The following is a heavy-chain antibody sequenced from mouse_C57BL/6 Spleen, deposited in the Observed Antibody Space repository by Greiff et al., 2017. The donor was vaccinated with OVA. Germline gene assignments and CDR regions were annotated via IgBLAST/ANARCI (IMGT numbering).Heavy chain of an antibody. Sequence: QVQLQQPGAELVRPGSSVKLSCKASGYTFTSYWMDWVKQRPGQGLEWIGNIYPSDSETHYNQKFKDKATLTVDKSSSTAYMQLSSLTSEDCAVYDSARDGGRTRGYFDDWGKGTTLTVSS. V-gene: IGHV1-61*01. CDR2: IYPSDSET. CDR1: GYTFTSYW. CDR3: ARDGGRTRGYFDD. J-gene: IGHJ2*01.